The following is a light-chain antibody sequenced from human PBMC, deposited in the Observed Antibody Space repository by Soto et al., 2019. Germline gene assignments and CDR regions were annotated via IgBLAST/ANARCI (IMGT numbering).Light chain of an antibody. CDR1: STDIGSNT. J-gene: IGLJ2*01. CDR3: ATWDTSLNGV. Sequence: QSVLTQPPSASGTPGQTVTISCSGGSTDIGSNTVNWYQQFPGTAPRLLIYSNDQRPSGVPGRFSGSKSGTSASLAISGLQSDDEADYYCATWDTSLNGVFGGGTKLTVL. CDR2: SND. V-gene: IGLV1-44*01.